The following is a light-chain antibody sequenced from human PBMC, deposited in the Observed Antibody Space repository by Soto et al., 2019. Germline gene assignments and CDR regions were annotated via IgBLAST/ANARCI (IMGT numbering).Light chain of an antibody. CDR2: DAS. CDR3: QQYNNWPPMYT. J-gene: IGKJ2*01. CDR1: QSISTN. Sequence: EIVMTQSPATLSVSPGERATLSCRASQSISTNLVWYQQKPGQAPRLLIYDASTRATGIPARFSGGGSGTEFTLTISSLQSEDFAVYYCQQYNNWPPMYTFGQGTKVDIK. V-gene: IGKV3-15*01.